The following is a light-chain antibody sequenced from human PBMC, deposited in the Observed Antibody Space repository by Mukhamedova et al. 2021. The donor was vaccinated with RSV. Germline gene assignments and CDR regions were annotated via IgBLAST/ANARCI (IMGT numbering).Light chain of an antibody. CDR2: AAS. CDR3: QQFNTDPIP. V-gene: IGKV1-9*01. Sequence: GKAPKLLISAASTLQSGVPSRFSGSGPGPDFTLTINSLQAEDFATYYCQQFNTDPIPFGQGTQLEIK. J-gene: IGKJ5*01.